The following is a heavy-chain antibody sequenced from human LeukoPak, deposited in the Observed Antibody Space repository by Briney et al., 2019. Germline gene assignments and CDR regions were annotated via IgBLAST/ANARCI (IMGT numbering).Heavy chain of an antibody. J-gene: IGHJ3*02. V-gene: IGHV3-7*01. CDR2: IKQDGSEK. CDR3: AREFYGDYNDAFDI. Sequence: PGGSLRLSCAASGFTFSSFWMSWVRQAPGKGLEWVANIKQDGSEKYYVDSVKGRFTISRDNAKNSLYLHMNSLGAEDTAVYYCAREFYGDYNDAFDIWGPGTMVTVSS. CDR1: GFTFSSFW. D-gene: IGHD4-17*01.